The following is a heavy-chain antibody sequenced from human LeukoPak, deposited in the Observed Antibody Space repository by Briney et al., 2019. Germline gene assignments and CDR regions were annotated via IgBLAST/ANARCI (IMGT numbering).Heavy chain of an antibody. V-gene: IGHV1-2*02. CDR3: ARELRTASSGWYTAGGFDP. CDR2: INPNSGDT. J-gene: IGHJ5*02. CDR1: GYTFTGYY. Sequence: ASVKVSCKASGYTFTGYYMHWVRQAPGQGLEWMGWINPNSGDTNYAQKFQGRVTMTRNTSISTAYMELSSLRSEDTAVYYCARELRTASSGWYTAGGFDPWGQGTLVTVSS. D-gene: IGHD6-19*01.